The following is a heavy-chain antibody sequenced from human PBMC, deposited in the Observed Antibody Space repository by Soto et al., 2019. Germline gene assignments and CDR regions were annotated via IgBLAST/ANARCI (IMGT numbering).Heavy chain of an antibody. CDR3: AKDDAKSSSGWYYFDY. V-gene: IGHV3-23*01. Sequence: PGGSLRLSCAASGFTFSSYAMSWVRQAPGKGLEWVSAISGSGGSTYYADSVKGRFTISRDNSKNTLYLQMNSLRAEDTAVYYCAKDDAKSSSGWYYFDYWGQGTLVTVSS. CDR1: GFTFSSYA. J-gene: IGHJ4*02. CDR2: ISGSGGST. D-gene: IGHD6-19*01.